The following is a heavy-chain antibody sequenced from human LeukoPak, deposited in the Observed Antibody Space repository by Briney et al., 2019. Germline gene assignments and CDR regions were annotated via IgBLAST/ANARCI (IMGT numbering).Heavy chain of an antibody. D-gene: IGHD3-22*01. CDR3: ARVVRYHDSSGAFDC. Sequence: GGSLRLSCAASGFIFSSYAMSWVRQAPGKGLEWVANVKQDGSEKYYVDSVKGRFTISRDNAKNTLYLQMNSLRAEDTAVYYCARVVRYHDSSGAFDCWGQGTLVTVSS. CDR1: GFIFSSYA. J-gene: IGHJ4*02. CDR2: VKQDGSEK. V-gene: IGHV3-7*02.